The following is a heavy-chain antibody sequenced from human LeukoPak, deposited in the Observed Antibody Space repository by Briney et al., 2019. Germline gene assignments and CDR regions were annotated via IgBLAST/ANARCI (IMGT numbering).Heavy chain of an antibody. V-gene: IGHV1-2*02. Sequence: ASVKVSCKTSGYTFTSYYIHWVRQAPGQGLEWMGWINPSSGGTEYAQKFQGRVTMTGDTSISTAYMELSRLRSDDTAVYYCARDRGSSWYVDYWGQGTLVTVSS. CDR1: GYTFTSYY. J-gene: IGHJ4*02. CDR3: ARDRGSSWYVDY. D-gene: IGHD6-13*01. CDR2: INPSSGGT.